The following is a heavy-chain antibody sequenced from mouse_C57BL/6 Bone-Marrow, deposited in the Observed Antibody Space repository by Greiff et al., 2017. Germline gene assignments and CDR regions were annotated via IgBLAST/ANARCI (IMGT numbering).Heavy chain of an antibody. CDR2: INPGSGGT. J-gene: IGHJ2*01. CDR3: AKDSSGYGFDY. CDR1: GYAFTNYL. V-gene: IGHV1-54*01. D-gene: IGHD3-2*02. Sequence: QVQLQQSGAELVRPGTSVKVSCKASGYAFTNYLIEWVKQRPGQGLEWIGVINPGSGGTNYNEKFKGKATLTADKSSSTAYMQLSSLTSEDSAVYFCAKDSSGYGFDYWGQGTTLTVSS.